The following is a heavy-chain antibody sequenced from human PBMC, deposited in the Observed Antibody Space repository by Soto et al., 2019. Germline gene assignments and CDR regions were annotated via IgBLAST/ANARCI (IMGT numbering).Heavy chain of an antibody. D-gene: IGHD2-2*01. Sequence: SETLSLTCTISAGSISSSSYHWGWIRQPPGKGLEWIGSIYYSGSTYYNPSLKSRVTISVDTSKNQFSLKLSSVTAADTAVYYCARHAIVVVPAAKLGHWFDPWGQGTLVTVSS. V-gene: IGHV4-39*01. CDR1: AGSISSSSYH. CDR2: IYYSGST. CDR3: ARHAIVVVPAAKLGHWFDP. J-gene: IGHJ5*02.